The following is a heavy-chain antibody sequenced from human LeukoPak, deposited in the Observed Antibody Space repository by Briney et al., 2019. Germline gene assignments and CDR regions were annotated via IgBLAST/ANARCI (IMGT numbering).Heavy chain of an antibody. CDR1: GASMSDYF. Sequence: SETLSLTCTVSGASMSDYFWTWIRQTPGKGLEWIGYIYHSGSTNYNPSLKSRVTISVDTSKNQFSLKLSSVTAADTAVYYCAREGRDNSDWYYFDYWGQGTLVTVSS. CDR2: IYHSGST. J-gene: IGHJ4*02. D-gene: IGHD6-19*01. V-gene: IGHV4-59*01. CDR3: AREGRDNSDWYYFDY.